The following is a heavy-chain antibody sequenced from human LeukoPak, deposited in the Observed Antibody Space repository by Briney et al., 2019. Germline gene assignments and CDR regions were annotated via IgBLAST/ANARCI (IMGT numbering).Heavy chain of an antibody. J-gene: IGHJ4*02. CDR2: ISYDGSNK. CDR3: ARGAAGAFDY. Sequence: GGSLRLSCAASGFTFSSYAMHWVRQAPGKGLEWVAVISYDGSNKYYADSVKGRFTISRDNSKNTLYLQMNSLRAEDTAVYYCARGAAGAFDYWGQGTLSPSPQ. D-gene: IGHD6-13*01. CDR1: GFTFSSYA. V-gene: IGHV3-30-3*01.